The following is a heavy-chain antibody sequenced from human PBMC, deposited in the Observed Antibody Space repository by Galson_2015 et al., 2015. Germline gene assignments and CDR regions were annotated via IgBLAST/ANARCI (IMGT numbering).Heavy chain of an antibody. Sequence: ETLSLTCTVSGGSVSSGSYYWSWIRQPPGKGLEWIGYIYYSGSTNYNPSLKSRVTISVDTSKNQSSLKLSSVTAADTAVYYCARYNYGDHADEVSITSMFDYWGQGTLVTVSS. CDR1: GGSVSSGSYY. D-gene: IGHD4-17*01. CDR3: ARYNYGDHADEVSITSMFDY. CDR2: IYYSGST. J-gene: IGHJ4*02. V-gene: IGHV4-61*01.